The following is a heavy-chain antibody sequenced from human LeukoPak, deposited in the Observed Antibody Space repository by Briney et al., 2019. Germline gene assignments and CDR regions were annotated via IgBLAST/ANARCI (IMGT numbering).Heavy chain of an antibody. J-gene: IGHJ4*02. CDR1: GYRFSDYW. V-gene: IGHV5-51*01. D-gene: IGHD3-10*01. CDR3: ARLIAYGSGTDY. CDR2: IYPGNSDT. Sequence: GESLKISCKGSGYRFSDYWIHWVRQMPGKGLKWMGLIYPGNSDTRYSPSFQGQVTISADKSISTAHLQWSSLKASDTAMYYCARLIAYGSGTDYWGQGTLVTVSS.